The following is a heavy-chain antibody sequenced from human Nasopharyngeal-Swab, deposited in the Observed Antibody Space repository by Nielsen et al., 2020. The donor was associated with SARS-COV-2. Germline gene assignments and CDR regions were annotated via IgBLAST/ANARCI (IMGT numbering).Heavy chain of an antibody. V-gene: IGHV1-2*06. J-gene: IGHJ4*02. Sequence: ASVKVSCKVSGYIFKSYVIHWVRQAPGQGLEWMGRLNPNTGVANYAQKFQGRVTMTRDTSLSTGYMELSSLRSDDTAVYYCARKKQLVRPFDYWGQGTLVTVSS. D-gene: IGHD6-13*01. CDR2: LNPNTGVA. CDR3: ARKKQLVRPFDY. CDR1: GYIFKSYV.